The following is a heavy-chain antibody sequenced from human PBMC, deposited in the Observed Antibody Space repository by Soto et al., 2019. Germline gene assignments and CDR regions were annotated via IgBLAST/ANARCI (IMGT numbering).Heavy chain of an antibody. V-gene: IGHV1-18*01. CDR3: ARDSPPNYL. D-gene: IGHD7-27*01. CDR2: INAYNGNK. J-gene: IGHJ5*02. Sequence: QVQLVQSGAEVKKPGASVKVSCKASGYTFTSYGISWVRQAPGQGLGWMGWINAYNGNKNYAQKLQGRVTMTTATSTSTAYMELRSPTSDDTAAYYCARDSPPNYLWGQGTLVTVSS. CDR1: GYTFTSYG.